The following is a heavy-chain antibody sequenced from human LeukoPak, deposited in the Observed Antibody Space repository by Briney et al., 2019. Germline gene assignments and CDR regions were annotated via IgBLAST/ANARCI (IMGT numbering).Heavy chain of an antibody. CDR1: GYTFNTYG. Sequence: ASVKVSCKASGYTFNTYGISWVRQAPGQRPEWMGWINTDNGNTKYAQKFQGRVTMTTDTSTSTAYMELSSLRSDDTAVYYCARKGCTGDCYRFDPWGQGTLSPSPQ. J-gene: IGHJ5*02. V-gene: IGHV1-18*01. CDR2: INTDNGNT. CDR3: ARKGCTGDCYRFDP. D-gene: IGHD2-21*02.